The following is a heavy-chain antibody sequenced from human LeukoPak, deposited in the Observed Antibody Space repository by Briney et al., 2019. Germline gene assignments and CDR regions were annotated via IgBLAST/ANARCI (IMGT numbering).Heavy chain of an antibody. CDR1: GASISSSNW. V-gene: IGHV4-4*02. J-gene: IGHJ6*01. D-gene: IGHD3-10*01. Sequence: PSETLSPTCAVSGASISSSNWWCWVRQPPGKGLEWIGEMYQSGSTIYNPSLKSRVTISVDKSTNQFSLTLSSVTAADTAVYYCARNVMVRALLLLYYYYIMDVWGKGSSVTVSS. CDR2: MYQSGST. CDR3: ARNVMVRALLLLYYYYIMDV.